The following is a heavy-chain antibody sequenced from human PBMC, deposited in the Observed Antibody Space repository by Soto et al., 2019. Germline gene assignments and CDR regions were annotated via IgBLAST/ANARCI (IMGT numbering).Heavy chain of an antibody. Sequence: GESLKISCKGSGYSFVSYWIVWVRQMPGKGLEWMGVIYPGDSDTRYSPSFQGQITISADKSISTVYLQWSSLKASDTAMYYCARSGIFGVAKYYYGMDVWGQGTTVTVSS. D-gene: IGHD3-3*01. J-gene: IGHJ6*02. CDR3: ARSGIFGVAKYYYGMDV. CDR1: GYSFVSYW. CDR2: IYPGDSDT. V-gene: IGHV5-51*01.